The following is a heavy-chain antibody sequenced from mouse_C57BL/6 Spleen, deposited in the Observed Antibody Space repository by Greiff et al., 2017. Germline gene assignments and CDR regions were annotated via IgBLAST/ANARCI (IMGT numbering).Heavy chain of an antibody. Sequence: QVQLQQSGPGLVQPSQSLSITCTVSGFSLTSYGVPWVRQSPGKGLEWLGVIWRGGSTDYNAAFMSRLSITKDNSKGQVFVKMNSLQADYTAIYCCAKNGGYYVYFDVWGTGTTVTVSS. CDR2: IWRGGST. J-gene: IGHJ1*03. CDR3: AKNGGYYVYFDV. V-gene: IGHV2-5*01. CDR1: GFSLTSYG. D-gene: IGHD2-3*01.